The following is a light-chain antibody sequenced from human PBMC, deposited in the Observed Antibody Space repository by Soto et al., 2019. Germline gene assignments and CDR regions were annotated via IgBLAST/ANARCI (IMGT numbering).Light chain of an antibody. V-gene: IGLV2-14*03. CDR1: SSDVGAYDS. CDR3: SSYTTSSTRV. CDR2: EVS. Sequence: QSALTQPASVSGSPGQSITISCTGTSSDVGAYDSVSWYQQHPDKAPKLMIYEVSNRPSGVSHRFSGSKSVNTATLTISGLQAEDEADYYCSSYTTSSTRVFGTGTKVTVL. J-gene: IGLJ1*01.